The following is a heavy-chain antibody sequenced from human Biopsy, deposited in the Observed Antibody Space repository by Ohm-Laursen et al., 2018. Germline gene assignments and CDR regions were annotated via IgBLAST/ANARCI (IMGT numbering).Heavy chain of an antibody. CDR2: SIPLFNTA. D-gene: IGHD3-22*01. CDR1: GGTFTNHA. J-gene: IGHJ2*01. V-gene: IGHV1-69*13. CDR3: ARFPLGAYDDSGSYRAVEHWYFDL. Sequence: VKISCKASGGTFTNHAVGWVRQSPGQGLEWVGSSIPLFNTANYADKFQGRVTLTADKSTTTAYMELSSLRSEDTAIYYCARFPLGAYDDSGSYRAVEHWYFDLWGRGTLVTVSS.